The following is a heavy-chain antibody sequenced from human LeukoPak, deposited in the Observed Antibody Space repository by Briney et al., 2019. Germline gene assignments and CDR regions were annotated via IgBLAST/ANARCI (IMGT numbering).Heavy chain of an antibody. Sequence: SETLSLTCTVSGGSISSYYWSWIRQPPGKGLEWIGYIYYSGSTNYNPSLKSRVTISADTSKNQFSLKLNSMTTADTAVYYCTRGAGWLIDYWGQGILVTVSS. J-gene: IGHJ4*02. V-gene: IGHV4-59*01. CDR3: TRGAGWLIDY. CDR1: GGSISSYY. CDR2: IYYSGST. D-gene: IGHD3-16*01.